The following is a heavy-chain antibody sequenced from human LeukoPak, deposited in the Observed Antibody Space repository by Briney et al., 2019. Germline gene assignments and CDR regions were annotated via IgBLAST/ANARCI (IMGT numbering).Heavy chain of an antibody. V-gene: IGHV1-2*02. J-gene: IGHJ6*03. D-gene: IGHD6-6*01. CDR2: INPNSGGT. Sequence: ASVKVSCKASGYTFTGYYMHWVRQAPGQGLEWMGWINPNSGGTNYAQKFQGRVTMTRDTSISTAYMELSRLRSDDTAVYYCARNPRAIWRNSSSASYYYYYMDVWGKGTTVTVSS. CDR1: GYTFTGYY. CDR3: ARNPRAIWRNSSSASYYYYYMDV.